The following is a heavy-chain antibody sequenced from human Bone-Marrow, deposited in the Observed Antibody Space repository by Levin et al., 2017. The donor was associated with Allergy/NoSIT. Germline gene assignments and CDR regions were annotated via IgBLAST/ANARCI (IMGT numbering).Heavy chain of an antibody. CDR3: ARDVYLGQWPPQYTMDV. D-gene: IGHD6-19*01. J-gene: IGHJ6*02. Sequence: GGSLRLSCVASGFTFDDYAMHWVRQAPGKGLEWVSIINWNSGTIAYADSVKGRFTVSRDNAKNSLYLQMNSLRAEDTALYYCARDVYLGQWPPQYTMDVWGQGTTVTVS. CDR2: INWNSGTI. V-gene: IGHV3-9*01. CDR1: GFTFDDYA.